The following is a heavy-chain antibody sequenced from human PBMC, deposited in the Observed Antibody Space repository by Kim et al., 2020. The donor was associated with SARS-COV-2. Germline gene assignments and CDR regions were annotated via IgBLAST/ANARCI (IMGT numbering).Heavy chain of an antibody. CDR1: GYTFTAYG. J-gene: IGHJ5*02. CDR3: ARYPAPEYCSGDNCYWFDP. V-gene: IGHV1-18*01. D-gene: IGHD2-15*01. CDR2: ISAYNGNT. Sequence: ASVKVSCKASGYTFTAYGFSWVRQAPGHGLEWMGWISAYNGNTKYAQKFQDRVTMSTDTSTTTGYMELRGLRSDDTAVYYCARYPAPEYCSGDNCYWFDPWGQGTLVTVSS.